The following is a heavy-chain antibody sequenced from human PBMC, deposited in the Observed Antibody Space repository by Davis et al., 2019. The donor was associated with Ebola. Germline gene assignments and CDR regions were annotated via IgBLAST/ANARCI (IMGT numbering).Heavy chain of an antibody. J-gene: IGHJ6*02. D-gene: IGHD6-6*01. CDR2: INHSGST. V-gene: IGHV4-34*01. CDR1: GGSFSGYY. CDR3: ARGQLWRSSSRYYYYGMDV. Sequence: MPSETLSLTCAVYGGSFSGYYWSWIRQPPGKGLEWIGEINHSGSTNYNPSLKSRVTISVDTSKNQFSLKLSSVTAADTAVYYCARGQLWRSSSRYYYYGMDVRGQGTTVTVSS.